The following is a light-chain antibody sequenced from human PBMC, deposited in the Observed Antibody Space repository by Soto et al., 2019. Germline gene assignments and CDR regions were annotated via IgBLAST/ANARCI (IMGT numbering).Light chain of an antibody. CDR2: GAS. J-gene: IGKJ3*01. CDR3: QQYGSSPVT. Sequence: EIVLTQSPGTLSLSPGERATLSCRASQSVSSSYLAWYQQKPGQAPRLLIYGASSMATGIPDRFSGSGSGTDFTLTISRLGPEDFAVYYCQQYGSSPVTFGPGTKVDIK. CDR1: QSVSSSY. V-gene: IGKV3-20*01.